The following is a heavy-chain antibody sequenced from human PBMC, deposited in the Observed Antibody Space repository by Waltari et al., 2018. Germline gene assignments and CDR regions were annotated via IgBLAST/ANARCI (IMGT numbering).Heavy chain of an antibody. J-gene: IGHJ4*02. CDR3: ARGRPFYETSGYYYNY. CDR1: AGSFSDYF. V-gene: IGHV4-34*01. Sequence: QVQLQQWGAGLLKPSETLSLTCAVYAGSFSDYFWGWLRQAPGKGLEWFGEINHSGSTNYSPSLKSRVTISLDTSKSQFSLTLTSVTAADTALYYCARGRPFYETSGYYYNYWGQGTLVTVSS. CDR2: INHSGST. D-gene: IGHD3-22*01.